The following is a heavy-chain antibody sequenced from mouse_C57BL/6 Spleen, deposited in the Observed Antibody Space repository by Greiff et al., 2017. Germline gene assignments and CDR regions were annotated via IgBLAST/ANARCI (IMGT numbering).Heavy chain of an antibody. D-gene: IGHD2-5*01. J-gene: IGHJ4*01. CDR1: GYTFTSYW. V-gene: IGHV1-69*01. CDR2: IDPSDSYT. Sequence: VQLQQPGAELVMPGASVKLSCKASGYTFTSYWMHWVKQRPGQGLEWIGEIDPSDSYTNYNQKFKGKSTLTVDKSSSTAYMQLSSLTSEDSAVYYCARMTDYSNWNAMDYWGQGTSVTVSA. CDR3: ARMTDYSNWNAMDY.